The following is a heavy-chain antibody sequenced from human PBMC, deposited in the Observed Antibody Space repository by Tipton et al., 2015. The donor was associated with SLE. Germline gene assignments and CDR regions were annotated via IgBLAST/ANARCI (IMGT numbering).Heavy chain of an antibody. CDR3: ARRHSDTSGYYRGAFDF. Sequence: TLSLTCTVSGGSISSGSYYWSWIRQPPGQGLEWIGFASYSGNTHYNPSLQSRLTISVDTSKNQFSLRLTSVTAADTAVYYCARRHSDTSGYYRGAFDFWGQGTLVTVSP. D-gene: IGHD3-22*01. CDR1: GGSISSGSYY. J-gene: IGHJ4*02. CDR2: ASYSGNT. V-gene: IGHV4-61*01.